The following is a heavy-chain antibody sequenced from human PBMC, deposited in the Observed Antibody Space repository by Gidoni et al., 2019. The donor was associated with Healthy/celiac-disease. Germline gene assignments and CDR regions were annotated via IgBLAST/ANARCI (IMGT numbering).Heavy chain of an antibody. J-gene: IGHJ4*02. V-gene: IGHV4-39*01. Sequence: DGLEWIGSIYYSGSTYYNPSLKSRVTISVDTSKNQFSLKLSSVTAADTAVYYCANVGNDWGQGTLVTVSS. CDR2: IYYSGST. CDR3: ANVGND.